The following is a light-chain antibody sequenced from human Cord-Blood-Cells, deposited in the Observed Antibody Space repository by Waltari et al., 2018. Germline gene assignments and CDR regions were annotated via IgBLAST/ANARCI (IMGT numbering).Light chain of an antibody. CDR1: RSNFGSNT. CDR3: AAWDDSLNGPV. CDR2: SNK. J-gene: IGLJ3*02. V-gene: IGLV1-44*01. Sequence: QSVLTQPPSASGTPGKRVTISCHGSRSNFGSNTVNCYQQHPGTAHQLHIYSNKQRPSGGPDRFSGSKSGTSASLASSGLQAEDEADYYCAAWDDSLNGPVFGGGTKLTVL.